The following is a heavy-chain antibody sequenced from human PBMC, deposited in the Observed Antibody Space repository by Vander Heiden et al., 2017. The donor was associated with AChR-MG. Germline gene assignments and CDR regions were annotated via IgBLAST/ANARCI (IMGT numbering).Heavy chain of an antibody. D-gene: IGHD3-3*01. J-gene: IGHJ4*02. CDR3: ARTRVTIFGVGPTWGYFDY. CDR2: IIPIFGTA. Sequence: VQLLQSGAVVKKPGSSVKVSCQACGGTFSSYAIGWVRQAPGQGREWMGGIIPIFGTANYAEKFQGRVTITADESTSTAYMELSSLRSEDTAVYYCARTRVTIFGVGPTWGYFDYWGQGTLVTVSS. V-gene: IGHV1-69*01. CDR1: GGTFSSYA.